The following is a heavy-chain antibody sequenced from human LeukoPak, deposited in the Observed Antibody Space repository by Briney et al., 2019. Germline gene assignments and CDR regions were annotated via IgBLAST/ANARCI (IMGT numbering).Heavy chain of an antibody. CDR3: ASILTIFGVVTSGYMDV. CDR1: GGSISSSSYY. Sequence: SETLSLTCTVSGGSISSSSYYWGWIRQPPGKGLEWIGSIYYSGSTYYNPSLKSRVTISVDTSKNQFSLKRSSVTAADTAVYYCASILTIFGVVTSGYMDVWGKGTTVTVSS. CDR2: IYYSGST. V-gene: IGHV4-39*01. D-gene: IGHD3-3*01. J-gene: IGHJ6*03.